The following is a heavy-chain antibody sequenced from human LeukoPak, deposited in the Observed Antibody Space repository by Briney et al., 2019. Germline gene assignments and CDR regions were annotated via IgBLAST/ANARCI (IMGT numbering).Heavy chain of an antibody. J-gene: IGHJ4*02. Sequence: GGSLRLSCAASGFTFSSYAMHWVRQAPGKGLEWVAVISYDGSNRYYADSVKGRFTISRDNSKNTLYLQMSSLRAEDTAVYYCARALGRTFSGPFDYWGQGTLVTVSS. CDR2: ISYDGSNR. V-gene: IGHV3-30*04. CDR1: GFTFSSYA. D-gene: IGHD6-25*01. CDR3: ARALGRTFSGPFDY.